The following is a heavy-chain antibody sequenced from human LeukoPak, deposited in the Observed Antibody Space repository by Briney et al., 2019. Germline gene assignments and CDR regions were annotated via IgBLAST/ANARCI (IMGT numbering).Heavy chain of an antibody. CDR2: IKQDGSEK. V-gene: IGHV3-7*01. Sequence: PGGSLRLSCAASGFTFSSYWMSWVRQAPGKGLEWVANIKQDGSEKYYVDSVKGRFTISRDNAKNPLYLQMNSLRAEDTAVYYCARLAVIYYFDYWGQGTLVTVSS. J-gene: IGHJ4*02. CDR3: ARLAVIYYFDY. CDR1: GFTFSSYW. D-gene: IGHD2-21*01.